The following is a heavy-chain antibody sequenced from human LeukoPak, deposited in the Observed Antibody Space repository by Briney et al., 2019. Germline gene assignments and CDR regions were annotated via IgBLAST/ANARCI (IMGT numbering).Heavy chain of an antibody. D-gene: IGHD2-2*02. CDR3: ARGSYCSSTSCYIAPQSVDY. J-gene: IGHJ4*02. V-gene: IGHV3-33*08. Sequence: GGSLRLSCAASGFTFSSYAMHWVRQAPGKGLEWVAVIWYDGSNKYYADSVKGRFTISRDNSKNTLYLQMNSLRAEDTAVYYCARGSYCSSTSCYIAPQSVDYWGQGTLVTVSS. CDR1: GFTFSSYA. CDR2: IWYDGSNK.